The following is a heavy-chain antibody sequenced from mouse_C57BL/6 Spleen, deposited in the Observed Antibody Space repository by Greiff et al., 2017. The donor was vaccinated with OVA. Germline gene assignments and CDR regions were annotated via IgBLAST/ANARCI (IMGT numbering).Heavy chain of an antibody. CDR2: INPNNGGT. V-gene: IGHV1-26*01. J-gene: IGHJ2*01. CDR3: ELFDY. Sequence: EVKLQQSGPELVKPGASVKISCKASGYTFTDYYMNWVKQSHGKSLEWIGDINPNNGGTSYNQKFKGKATLTVDKSSSTAYMELRSLTSEDSAVYYCELFDYWGQGTTLTVSS. CDR1: GYTFTDYY.